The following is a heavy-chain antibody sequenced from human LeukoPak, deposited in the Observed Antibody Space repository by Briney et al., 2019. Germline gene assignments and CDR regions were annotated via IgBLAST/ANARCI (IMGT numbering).Heavy chain of an antibody. D-gene: IGHD3-10*01. J-gene: IGHJ6*03. Sequence: GGSLRLSCAASGFTFSSYWMTWVRQPPGKGLEWVANIKEDGSEKYYVDSVKGRFTMSREDAKNSLYLQMNSLRAEDTAVYYCAKTGGDSVLYYYYMDVWGKGTTVTVSS. CDR2: IKEDGSEK. V-gene: IGHV3-7*01. CDR1: GFTFSSYW. CDR3: AKTGGDSVLYYYYMDV.